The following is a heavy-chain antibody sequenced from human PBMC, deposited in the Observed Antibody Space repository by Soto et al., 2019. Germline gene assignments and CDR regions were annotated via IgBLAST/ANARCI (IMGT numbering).Heavy chain of an antibody. V-gene: IGHV1-46*01. CDR2: INPSGGST. J-gene: IGHJ5*02. CDR1: GYTFTSYY. Sequence: GASVKVSCKASGYTFTSYYMHWVRQAPGQGLEWMGIINPSGGSTSYAQKFQGRVTMTRDTSTSTVYMELSSLRSEDTAVYYCARVGGGVGATPYNWFDPWGQGTLVTVSS. CDR3: ARVGGGVGATPYNWFDP. D-gene: IGHD1-26*01.